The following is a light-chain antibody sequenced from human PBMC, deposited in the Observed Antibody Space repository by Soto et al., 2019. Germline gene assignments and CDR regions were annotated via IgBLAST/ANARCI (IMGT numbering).Light chain of an antibody. CDR3: VAWDVSLRSVL. V-gene: IGLV1-47*01. J-gene: IGLJ3*02. CDR2: RND. Sequence: QSVLTQPPSASGTPGQRVTISCSGSSSNIGSNYGYWYQQLPGTAPKLLLYRNDQRPSGVPDRFAGSKSGTSGSLDISGLRSEDEADYYCVAWDVSLRSVLFGGGTQLTVL. CDR1: SSNIGSNY.